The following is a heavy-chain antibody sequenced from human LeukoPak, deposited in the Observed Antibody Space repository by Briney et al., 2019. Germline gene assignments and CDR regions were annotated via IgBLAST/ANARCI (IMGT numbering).Heavy chain of an antibody. CDR3: ARDLDIVVVPAAYDAFDV. D-gene: IGHD2-2*01. CDR1: GFTFRSYW. V-gene: IGHV3-7*01. J-gene: IGHJ3*01. CDR2: IKEDGSDE. Sequence: PGGSLRLSCAASGFTFRSYWMTRVRQPPGKGLEWVANIKEDGSDENYVDSVKGRFTISRDNAKNSLYLQMNSLRAEDTAVYYCARDLDIVVVPAAYDAFDVWGQGTMVTVSS.